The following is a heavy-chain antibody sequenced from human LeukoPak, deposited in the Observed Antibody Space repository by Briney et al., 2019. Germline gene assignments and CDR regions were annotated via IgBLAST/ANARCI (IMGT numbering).Heavy chain of an antibody. J-gene: IGHJ4*02. D-gene: IGHD4-23*01. Sequence: ASVKVSCKASGYTFTSYDINWVRQATGQGLEWMGWMNPNSGNTGYAQKFQGRVTITADESTSTAYMKLSSLRSEDTAVYYCARGGLGRRWPYFDYWGQGTLVTVSS. CDR3: ARGGLGRRWPYFDY. CDR1: GYTFTSYD. CDR2: MNPNSGNT. V-gene: IGHV1-8*01.